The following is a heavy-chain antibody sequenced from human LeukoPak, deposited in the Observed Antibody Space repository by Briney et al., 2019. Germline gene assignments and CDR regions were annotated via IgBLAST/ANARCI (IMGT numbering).Heavy chain of an antibody. J-gene: IGHJ3*02. CDR2: IYYTGNT. Sequence: PSETLSLTCTVSGGSISSSSYYWGWIRQPPGKGLEWIGSIYYTGNTYYNPSLKSRVTISVDTSKNQFSLKLSSVTAADTAVYYCATKRRFDIGDAFDIWGQGTLVTVSS. D-gene: IGHD3-9*01. CDR1: GGSISSSSYY. CDR3: ATKRRFDIGDAFDI. V-gene: IGHV4-39*01.